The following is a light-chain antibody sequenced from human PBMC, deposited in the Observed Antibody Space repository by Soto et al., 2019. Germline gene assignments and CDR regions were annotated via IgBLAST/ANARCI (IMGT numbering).Light chain of an antibody. Sequence: QSALAQPASVSGSPGQSITISCTGTSSDLGAYNRVSWSQHHPGKAPKLLIYDVGSRPSGVSNRFSGSRSGNTASLTISGLQAEDEADYYCSSYTTSNTYVFGTGTKSPS. J-gene: IGLJ1*01. V-gene: IGLV2-14*01. CDR1: SSDLGAYNR. CDR2: DVG. CDR3: SSYTTSNTYV.